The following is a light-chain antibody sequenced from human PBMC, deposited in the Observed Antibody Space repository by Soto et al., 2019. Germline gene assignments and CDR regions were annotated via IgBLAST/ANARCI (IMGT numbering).Light chain of an antibody. V-gene: IGLV1-47*01. CDR1: TSNIGSNY. CDR2: NNN. J-gene: IGLJ2*01. Sequence: QSVLTQPPSASGTPGQRVSISCSGSTSNIGSNYVYWYRQLPGTAPKLLIYNNNQRPSGVPDRFSGSKSGTSASLAISGLRSEDEADYYCAAWDDSLSGVLFGGGTKLTVL. CDR3: AAWDDSLSGVL.